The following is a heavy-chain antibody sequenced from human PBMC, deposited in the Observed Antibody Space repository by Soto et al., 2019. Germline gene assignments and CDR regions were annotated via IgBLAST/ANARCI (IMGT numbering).Heavy chain of an antibody. V-gene: IGHV4-59*01. Sequence: SETLSLTCTVSGDSSSSYYWSWIRQPPGKGLEWIGYIYYSGSTNYNPSLKSRVTISVDMSKNQFPLKLTSVTAADTAVYYCARSNGDYGDYWRQGTVVTVSS. CDR3: ARSNGDYGDY. J-gene: IGHJ4*02. CDR2: IYYSGST. D-gene: IGHD4-17*01. CDR1: GDSSSSYY.